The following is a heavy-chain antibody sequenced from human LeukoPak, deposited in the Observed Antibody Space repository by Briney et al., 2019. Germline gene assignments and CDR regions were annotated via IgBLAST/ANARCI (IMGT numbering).Heavy chain of an antibody. Sequence: SGGSLRLSCAASGFTFSSYEMNWVRQAPGKGLEWVSYISSSGSTIYYADSVKGRFTISRDNAKNSLYLQMNSLRAEDTAVYYCARGPDYYDSSGYYSVYWGQGTLVTVSS. J-gene: IGHJ4*02. V-gene: IGHV3-48*03. CDR3: ARGPDYYDSSGYYSVY. CDR2: ISSSGSTI. CDR1: GFTFSSYE. D-gene: IGHD3-22*01.